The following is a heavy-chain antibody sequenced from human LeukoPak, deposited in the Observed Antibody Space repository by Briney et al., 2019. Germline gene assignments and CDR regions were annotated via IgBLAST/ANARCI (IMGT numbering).Heavy chain of an antibody. V-gene: IGHV4-34*01. CDR3: ARGQKYQLNQQSYHNYYMVV. CDR1: GGSSTGDY. D-gene: IGHD2-2*01. Sequence: PSQTLSLTCALYGGSSTGDYCSCIRHYPGKGLEWIGEINHSGSTNYNPSLKRRVTISVDTSKNQFSPKLSSVTAADTAVYYCARGQKYQLNQQSYHNYYMVVWGKGTTVTVSS. CDR2: INHSGST. J-gene: IGHJ6*03.